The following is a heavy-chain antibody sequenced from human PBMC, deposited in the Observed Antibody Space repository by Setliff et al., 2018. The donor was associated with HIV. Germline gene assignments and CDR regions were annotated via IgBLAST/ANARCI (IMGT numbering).Heavy chain of an antibody. J-gene: IGHJ4*02. Sequence: ASVKVSCKASGYTFTTYFLHWVRQAPGQGPEWMGIINPSGGTTEYAQKFQGRVTMTRDTSTSTVYMELRSLKSEDTAVYYCARVKQQLAPFDYWGQGTLVTDSS. CDR1: GYTFTTYF. V-gene: IGHV1-46*01. CDR3: ARVKQQLAPFDY. D-gene: IGHD6-13*01. CDR2: INPSGGTT.